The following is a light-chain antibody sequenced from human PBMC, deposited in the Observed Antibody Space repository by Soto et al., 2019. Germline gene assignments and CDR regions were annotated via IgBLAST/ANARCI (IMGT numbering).Light chain of an antibody. Sequence: IHLTHAPCSVSASVVDRVTITCRASQDIAIYLAWYQQKPGEAPKLLIYAASTLYGGVPSRFSGSGSGTDFALTITSLQAEDFATYYCQQLRMYPSTFGGGTKVDIK. CDR1: QDIAIY. J-gene: IGKJ4*01. V-gene: IGKV1-9*01. CDR2: AAS. CDR3: QQLRMYPST.